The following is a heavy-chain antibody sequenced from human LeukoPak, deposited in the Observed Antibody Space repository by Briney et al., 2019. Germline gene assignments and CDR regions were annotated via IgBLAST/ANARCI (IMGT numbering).Heavy chain of an antibody. V-gene: IGHV3-23*01. D-gene: IGHD1-26*01. CDR3: AKKYSTGLDP. Sequence: GGSLRLSCAASGFTFSSYAMSWVRQAPGKGLEWVSDSGSNTYYADSVKGRFTISRDNSKNTLYLQMNSLRVEDTAVYYCAKKYSTGLDPWGQGTLVTVSS. CDR1: GFTFSSYA. J-gene: IGHJ5*02. CDR2: SGSNT.